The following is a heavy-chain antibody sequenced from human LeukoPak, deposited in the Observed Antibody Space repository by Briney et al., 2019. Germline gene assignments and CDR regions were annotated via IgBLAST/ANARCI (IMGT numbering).Heavy chain of an antibody. J-gene: IGHJ4*02. V-gene: IGHV3-11*06. CDR3: ASGTREMATISATGLFDY. D-gene: IGHD5-24*01. Sequence: GGSLRLSCAASGFTFSDYYMSWIRQAPGKGLEWVSYISSSSSYTNYADSVKGRFTISRDNAKNSLYLQMNSLRAEDTAVYYCASGTREMATISATGLFDYWGQGTLVTVSS. CDR1: GFTFSDYY. CDR2: ISSSSSYT.